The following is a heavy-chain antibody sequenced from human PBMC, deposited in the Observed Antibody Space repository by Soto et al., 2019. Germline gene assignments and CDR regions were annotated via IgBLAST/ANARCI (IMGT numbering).Heavy chain of an antibody. CDR1: GFTFSSYG. Sequence: QVQLVESGGGVVQPGRSLRLSCAASGFTFSSYGMHWVRQAPGKGLEWMAVISYDGSNKYYADSVKGRFTISRDNSKNTLYLQMNSLRAEDTAVYYCAKDQVPAAAFYYYYYGMDVWGQGTTVTVSS. CDR2: ISYDGSNK. J-gene: IGHJ6*02. D-gene: IGHD2-2*01. CDR3: AKDQVPAAAFYYYYYGMDV. V-gene: IGHV3-30*18.